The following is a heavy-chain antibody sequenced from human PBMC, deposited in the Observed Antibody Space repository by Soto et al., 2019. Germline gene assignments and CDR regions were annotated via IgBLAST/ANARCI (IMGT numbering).Heavy chain of an antibody. Sequence: PSETLSLTCTVSGGSISSYYWSWIRQPPGKGLEWIGYIYYSGSTNYNPSLKSRVTISVDTSKNQFSLKLSSVTAADTAVYYCAGSRRFLEWLEDYWGQGTLVTVSS. V-gene: IGHV4-59*01. CDR2: IYYSGST. J-gene: IGHJ4*02. CDR1: GGSISSYY. D-gene: IGHD3-3*01. CDR3: AGSRRFLEWLEDY.